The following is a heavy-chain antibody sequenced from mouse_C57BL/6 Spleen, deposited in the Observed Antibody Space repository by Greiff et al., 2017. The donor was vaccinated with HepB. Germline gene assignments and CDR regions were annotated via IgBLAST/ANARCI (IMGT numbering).Heavy chain of an antibody. CDR2: IYPRDGST. CDR1: GYTFTSYD. Sequence: QVQLQQSGPELVKPGASVKLSCKASGYTFTSYDINWVKQRPGQGLEWIGWIYPRDGSTKYNEKFKGKATLTVDTSSSTAYMELHSLTSEDSAVYFCARGEYYYGSTSYYFDYWGQGTTLTVSS. V-gene: IGHV1-85*01. D-gene: IGHD1-1*01. CDR3: ARGEYYYGSTSYYFDY. J-gene: IGHJ2*01.